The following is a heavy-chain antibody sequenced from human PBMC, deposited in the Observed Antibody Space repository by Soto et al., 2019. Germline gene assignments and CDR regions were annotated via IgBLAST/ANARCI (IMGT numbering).Heavy chain of an antibody. J-gene: IGHJ4*02. D-gene: IGHD6-13*01. CDR2: TNPNSGNT. CDR1: GCTFSSYD. Sequence: QVQLVQSGAEVKKPGASVKVSCKASGCTFSSYDIHWVRQAPGQGLEWMGWTNPNSGNTGYAQKFQGRVTMTRDRSKNTAYMELSSLRSEDTAIYYCARAGGSSWYGDVDYWGQGTLVTVSS. V-gene: IGHV1-8*01. CDR3: ARAGGSSWYGDVDY.